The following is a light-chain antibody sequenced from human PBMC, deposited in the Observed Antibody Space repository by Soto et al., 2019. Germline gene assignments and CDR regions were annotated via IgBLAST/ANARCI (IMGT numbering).Light chain of an antibody. Sequence: QSALTQPPSASGSPGQSVTISCTGTSSDVGGYNYVSWYQHHPGKAPKLMIYEVSKRPSGVPDRFSGSKSGNTASLTVSGLQAEDEAHYYCSSYAGSNNPVVFGGGTKLTVL. V-gene: IGLV2-8*01. CDR1: SSDVGGYNY. CDR2: EVS. J-gene: IGLJ2*01. CDR3: SSYAGSNNPVV.